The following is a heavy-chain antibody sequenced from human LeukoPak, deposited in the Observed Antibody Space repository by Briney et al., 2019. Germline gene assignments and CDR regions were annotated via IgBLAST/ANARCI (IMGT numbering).Heavy chain of an antibody. Sequence: GGSLRLSCVVSGFPFSNAWMSWVRQAPGKGLEWVGRIKSKSDGGTTEYAAPVKDRFTIYRDDSKDTLSLQMNSLKTEDTAVYYCSLGGTKSYSWGQGTLVSVFS. CDR2: IKSKSDGGTT. CDR1: GFPFSNAW. CDR3: SLGGTKSYS. J-gene: IGHJ4*02. V-gene: IGHV3-15*01. D-gene: IGHD3-16*01.